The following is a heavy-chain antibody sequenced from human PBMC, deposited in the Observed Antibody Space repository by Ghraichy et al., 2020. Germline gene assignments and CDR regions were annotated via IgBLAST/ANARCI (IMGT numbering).Heavy chain of an antibody. V-gene: IGHV1-46*01. CDR3: ARDIVVVPAAIPTFYYYYGMDV. D-gene: IGHD2-2*02. Sequence: ASVKVSCKASGYTFTSYYMHWVRQAPGQGLEWMGIINPSGGSTSYAQKFQGRVTMTRDTSTSTVYMELSSLRSEDTAVYYCARDIVVVPAAIPTFYYYYGMDVWGQGTTVTVSS. J-gene: IGHJ6*02. CDR1: GYTFTSYY. CDR2: INPSGGST.